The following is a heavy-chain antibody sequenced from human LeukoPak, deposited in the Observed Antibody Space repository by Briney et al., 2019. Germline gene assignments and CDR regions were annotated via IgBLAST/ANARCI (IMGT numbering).Heavy chain of an antibody. CDR1: GGSISSGGYY. J-gene: IGHJ4*02. CDR3: ARQSPYYYDSSGFFDY. V-gene: IGHV4-31*03. D-gene: IGHD3-22*01. Sequence: SQTLSLTCTVPGGSISSGGYYWSWIRQHPGKGLEWIGYIYYSGSTYYNPSLKSRVTISVDTSKNQFSLKLSSVTAADTAVYYCARQSPYYYDSSGFFDYWGQGTLVTVSS. CDR2: IYYSGST.